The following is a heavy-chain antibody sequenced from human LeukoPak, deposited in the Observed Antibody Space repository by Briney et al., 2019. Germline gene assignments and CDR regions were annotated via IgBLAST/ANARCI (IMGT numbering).Heavy chain of an antibody. CDR1: GFTFSRYA. CDR2: ISGSGGST. CDR3: AKDTAVGANGIFDY. V-gene: IGHV3-23*01. Sequence: GGSLRLSCAASGFTFSRYAMSWVRQAPGKGLEWISAISGSGGSTYYADSVKGRFTISRDNSKNTLYLQMNTLRAEDTAVYYCAKDTAVGANGIFDYWGQGTLVTVSS. J-gene: IGHJ4*02. D-gene: IGHD1-26*01.